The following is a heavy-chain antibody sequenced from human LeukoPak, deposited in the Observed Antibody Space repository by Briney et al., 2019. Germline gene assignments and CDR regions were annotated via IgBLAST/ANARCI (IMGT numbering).Heavy chain of an antibody. V-gene: IGHV3-7*01. J-gene: IGHJ4*02. Sequence: GGSLRLSCAASGFTFSSYWMSWVRQAPGKGLEWVANIKEDGSEKYYVDSVKGRFTISRDNAKNSLYLQMNSLRAEDTAVYYCAGKRRVDPNYSDYWGQGTLVTVSS. CDR2: IKEDGSEK. D-gene: IGHD5-12*01. CDR3: AGKRRVDPNYSDY. CDR1: GFTFSSYW.